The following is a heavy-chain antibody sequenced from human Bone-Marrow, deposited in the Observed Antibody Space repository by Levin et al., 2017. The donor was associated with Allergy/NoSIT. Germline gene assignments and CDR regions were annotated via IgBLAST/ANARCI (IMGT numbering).Heavy chain of an antibody. CDR3: AKDLPAASPYGGNLQFDY. D-gene: IGHD4-23*01. J-gene: IGHJ4*02. CDR1: GFTFSSYA. CDR2: ISGSGGST. Sequence: PGGSLRLSCAASGFTFSSYAMSWVRQAPGKGLEWVSAISGSGGSTYYADSVKGRFTISRDNSKNTLYLQMNSLRAEDTAVYYCAKDLPAASPYGGNLQFDYWGQGTLVTVSS. V-gene: IGHV3-23*01.